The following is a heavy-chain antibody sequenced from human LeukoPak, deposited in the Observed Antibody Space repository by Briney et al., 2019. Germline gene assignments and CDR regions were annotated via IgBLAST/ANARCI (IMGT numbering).Heavy chain of an antibody. Sequence: GESLKISCKGSGYSFTSYWIGWVHQMPGKGLEWMGIIYPGDSDTRYSPSFQGQVTISADKSISTAYLQWSSLKASDTAMYYCARRGYCGGDCYQGPVDYWGQGTLVTVSS. D-gene: IGHD2-21*02. CDR2: IYPGDSDT. CDR3: ARRGYCGGDCYQGPVDY. CDR1: GYSFTSYW. J-gene: IGHJ4*02. V-gene: IGHV5-51*07.